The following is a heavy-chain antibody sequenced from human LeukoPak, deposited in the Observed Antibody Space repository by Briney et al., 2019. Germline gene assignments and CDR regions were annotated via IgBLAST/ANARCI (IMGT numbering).Heavy chain of an antibody. CDR2: ISGSGGST. CDR3: AKDHWVAAAGTGDY. CDR1: GFTFSSYA. J-gene: IGHJ4*02. Sequence: GGSLRLSCAASGFTFSSYAMSWVRPAPGKGLEWVSAISGSGGSTYYADSVKGRFTISRDNSKNTLYLQMNSLRAEDTAVYYCAKDHWVAAAGTGDYWGQGTLVTVSS. V-gene: IGHV3-23*01. D-gene: IGHD6-13*01.